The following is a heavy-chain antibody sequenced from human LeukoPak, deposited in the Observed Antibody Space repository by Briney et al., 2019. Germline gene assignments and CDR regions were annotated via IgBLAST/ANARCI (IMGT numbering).Heavy chain of an antibody. CDR2: IYYSGST. Sequence: SETLSLTCTVSGGSISSYYWSWIRQPPGKGLEWIGYIYYSGSTNYNPSLKSRVTISVDTSKNQFSLKLSSVTAADTAVYYCARRGISCSSTSCSRVAFDIWGQGTMVTVSS. CDR1: GGSISSYY. V-gene: IGHV4-59*01. D-gene: IGHD2-2*01. J-gene: IGHJ3*02. CDR3: ARRGISCSSTSCSRVAFDI.